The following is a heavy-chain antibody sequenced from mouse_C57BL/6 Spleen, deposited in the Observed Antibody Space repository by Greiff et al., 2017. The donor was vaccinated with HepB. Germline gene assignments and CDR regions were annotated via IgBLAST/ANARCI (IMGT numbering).Heavy chain of an antibody. J-gene: IGHJ2*01. CDR2: INPNNGGT. D-gene: IGHD1-1*01. V-gene: IGHV1-26*01. CDR1: GYTFTDYY. CDR3: APYYYGSSYYYFDY. Sequence: VQLQQSGPELVKPGASVKISCKASGYTFTDYYMNWVKQSHGKSLEWIGDINPNNGGTSYNQKFKGKATLTVDKSSSTAYMELRSLTSEDSAVYYCAPYYYGSSYYYFDYWGQGTTLTVSS.